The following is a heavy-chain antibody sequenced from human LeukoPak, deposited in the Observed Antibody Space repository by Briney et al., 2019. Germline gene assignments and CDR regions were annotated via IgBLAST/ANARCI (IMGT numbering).Heavy chain of an antibody. J-gene: IGHJ4*02. Sequence: PGGSLRLSCTASGFTFGDYAMSWFRQAPGKGLEWVGFIRSKAYGGTTEYAASVKGRFTISRDDSKSIAYLQMNSLKTEDTAVYYCTRDEYYYGSGSYWGLPLDYWGQGTLVTVSS. CDR1: GFTFGDYA. CDR3: TRDEYYYGSGSYWGLPLDY. D-gene: IGHD3-10*01. CDR2: IRSKAYGGTT. V-gene: IGHV3-49*03.